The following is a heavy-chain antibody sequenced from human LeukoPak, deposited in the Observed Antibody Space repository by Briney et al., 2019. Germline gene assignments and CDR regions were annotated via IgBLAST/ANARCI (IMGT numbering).Heavy chain of an antibody. J-gene: IGHJ5*02. CDR3: ARGANWFDP. CDR2: IYTTGST. Sequence: SETLSLTCTVSGDSISSGSFCWSWIRQPAGKGLDWIGHIYTTGSTNYNPSLKSRVTISVDTSKNQFSLKLSSVTAADTAVYYCARGANWFDPCGQGTLVTVSS. V-gene: IGHV4-61*09. CDR1: GDSISSGSFC.